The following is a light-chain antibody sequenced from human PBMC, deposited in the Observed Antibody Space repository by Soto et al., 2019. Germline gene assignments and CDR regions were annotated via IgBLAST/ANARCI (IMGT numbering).Light chain of an antibody. J-gene: IGKJ4*01. CDR3: QQFSGSVT. CDR1: QSVRSTY. V-gene: IGKV3-20*01. Sequence: EVVLTQSPGTLSLSPGERATLSCRASQSVRSTYLAWYQQKPGQAPGLLIYGASKRQRGVPDRFSGGGSETDFTLTISSLEPEDFAVYYCQQFSGSVTFGGGTRVDIK. CDR2: GAS.